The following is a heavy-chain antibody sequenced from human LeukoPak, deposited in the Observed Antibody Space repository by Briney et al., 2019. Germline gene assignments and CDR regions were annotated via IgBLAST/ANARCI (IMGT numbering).Heavy chain of an antibody. CDR3: ARDRSYYDSSGYY. Sequence: GGSLRLSCAASGFTFSSYEMNWVRQAPGKGLEWVSYISSSGSTIYYADSVKGRFTISSDNAKNSLYLQMNSLRAEDTAVYYCARDRSYYDSSGYYWGQGTLVTVSS. CDR1: GFTFSSYE. J-gene: IGHJ4*02. CDR2: ISSSGSTI. D-gene: IGHD3-22*01. V-gene: IGHV3-48*03.